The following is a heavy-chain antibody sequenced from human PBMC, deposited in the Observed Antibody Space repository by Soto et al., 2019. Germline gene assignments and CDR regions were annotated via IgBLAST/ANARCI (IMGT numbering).Heavy chain of an antibody. Sequence: QVQLVQSGAEVKKPGASVKVSCKASGYTFTSYGISWVRQAPGQGLEWMGWISAYNGNTNYAQKLQGRVTRTTDTSTSTAYMELRSMRADDTAVYYCARDSPIVRGVGGFDPWGQGTLVTVSS. J-gene: IGHJ5*02. CDR3: ARDSPIVRGVGGFDP. CDR2: ISAYNGNT. V-gene: IGHV1-18*01. CDR1: GYTFTSYG. D-gene: IGHD3-10*01.